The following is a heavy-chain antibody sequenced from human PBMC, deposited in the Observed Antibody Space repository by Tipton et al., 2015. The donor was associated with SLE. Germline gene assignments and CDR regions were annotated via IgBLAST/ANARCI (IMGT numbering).Heavy chain of an antibody. J-gene: IGHJ4*02. V-gene: IGHV3-7*01. CDR1: GFTFSTFW. D-gene: IGHD3-10*01. CDR2: IKQDGRET. CDR3: ASRGHLDY. Sequence: GSLRLSCAASGFTFSTFWLGWVRQAPGTGLGWVANIKQDGRETHYVDSVKGRFTISRDNAKNSLYLQMNSLRAEDTAVYYCASRGHLDYYGQGTLVTVSS.